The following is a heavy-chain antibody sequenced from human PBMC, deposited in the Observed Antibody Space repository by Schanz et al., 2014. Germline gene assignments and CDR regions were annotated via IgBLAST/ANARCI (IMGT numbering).Heavy chain of an antibody. CDR3: ARVGYGSGRSFDY. Sequence: EVQLVESGGGLIQPGGSLRLSCAVSGFTVNTNYMSWVRQAPGKGLEWVSLISSTSSYRYYADSVKGRFTISRDNAKNSLYLQMYSLRAEDTAVYYCARVGYGSGRSFDYWGQGTLVTVSS. CDR1: GFTVNTNY. V-gene: IGHV3-21*02. J-gene: IGHJ4*02. CDR2: ISSTSSYR. D-gene: IGHD3-10*01.